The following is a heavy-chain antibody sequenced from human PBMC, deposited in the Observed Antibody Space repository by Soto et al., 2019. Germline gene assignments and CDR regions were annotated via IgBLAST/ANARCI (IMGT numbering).Heavy chain of an antibody. Sequence: HVQLVQSGAEVKKPGSSVKVSGKASGGTFSSDAFSWVRQAPGQGLEWMGTIIPMFSESNYAQKFQGRVTITADEPTSTAYMEVRSLKSQDTAAYYGARDKAVTTLYYCAHWGQGTLGTVSS. CDR2: IIPMFSES. CDR1: GGTFSSDA. D-gene: IGHD4-17*01. CDR3: ARDKAVTTLYYCAH. V-gene: IGHV1-69*15. J-gene: IGHJ4*02.